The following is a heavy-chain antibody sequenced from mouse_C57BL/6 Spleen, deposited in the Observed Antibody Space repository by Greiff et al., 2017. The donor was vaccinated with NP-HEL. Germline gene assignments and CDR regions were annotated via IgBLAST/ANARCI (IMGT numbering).Heavy chain of an antibody. CDR3: ARPSSLYAMDY. V-gene: IGHV1-62-2*01. CDR1: GYTFTEYP. J-gene: IGHJ4*01. Sequence: HRQKDGAELVKPGASVKLSCKASGYTFTEYPIHWVKQRSGQGLEWIGWFYPGSGSIKYNEKFKDKATLTADKSSSTVYMELSRLTSEDSAVYFCARPSSLYAMDYWGQGTSVTVSS. CDR2: FYPGSGSI.